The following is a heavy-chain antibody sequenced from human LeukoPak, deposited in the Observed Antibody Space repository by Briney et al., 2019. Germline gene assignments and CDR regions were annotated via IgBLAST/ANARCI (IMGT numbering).Heavy chain of an antibody. CDR2: ISSSRSYI. CDR3: ARDAFDI. J-gene: IGHJ3*02. Sequence: PGGSLRLSCAASGFTFSNYKMNWVRQAPGKGLEWVSYISSSRSYIYYADSVKGRFTISRDNAKNSLYLQMNSLRAEDTAVYYCARDAFDIWGQGTMVTVSS. V-gene: IGHV3-21*05. CDR1: GFTFSNYK.